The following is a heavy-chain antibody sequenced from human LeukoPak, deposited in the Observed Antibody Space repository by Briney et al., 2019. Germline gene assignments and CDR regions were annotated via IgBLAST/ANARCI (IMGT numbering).Heavy chain of an antibody. J-gene: IGHJ6*02. D-gene: IGHD2-21*02. CDR2: IIPIFGTP. Sequence: SVKVSCKASGGTFSSYAISWVRQAPGQGLEWMGGIIPIFGTPNYAQKFQGRVTITADESTGTAYMELSSLRSEGTAVYYCARRPYCGGDCLYGMDVWGQGTTVTVSS. CDR3: ARRPYCGGDCLYGMDV. V-gene: IGHV1-69*13. CDR1: GGTFSSYA.